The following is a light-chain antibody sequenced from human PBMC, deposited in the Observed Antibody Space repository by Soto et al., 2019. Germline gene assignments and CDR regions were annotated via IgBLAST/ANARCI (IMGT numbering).Light chain of an antibody. V-gene: IGLV2-14*01. CDR3: SSYTSISTPYV. J-gene: IGLJ1*01. Sequence: QSALTQPASVSGSPGQSITISCTGTSGDVGGYNYVSWYQQHPGKAPKLMIYEVSHRPSGISNRFSGSKSGNTASLTISGLQAEDEAEYYCSSYTSISTPYVFGTGTQLTVL. CDR1: SGDVGGYNY. CDR2: EVS.